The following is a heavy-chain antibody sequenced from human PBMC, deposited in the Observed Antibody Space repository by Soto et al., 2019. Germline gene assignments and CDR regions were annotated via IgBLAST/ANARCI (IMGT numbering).Heavy chain of an antibody. CDR3: AKDGRADTAMGHEF. D-gene: IGHD5-18*01. V-gene: IGHV3-21*04. J-gene: IGHJ4*02. CDR1: GFTFSSYS. Sequence: PGGSLRLSCAASGFTFSSYSMNWVRQAPGKGLEWVSSISSSSSYIYYADSVKGRFTISRDNAKNSLYLQMNSLRAEDTAVYYCAKDGRADTAMGHEFWGQGTLVTVSS. CDR2: ISSSSSYI.